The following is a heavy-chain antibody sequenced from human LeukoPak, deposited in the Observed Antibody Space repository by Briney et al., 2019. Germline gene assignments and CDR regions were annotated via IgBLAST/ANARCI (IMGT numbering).Heavy chain of an antibody. D-gene: IGHD5-24*01. CDR3: ARVYDGYPSWYFDY. V-gene: IGHV1-69*13. CDR1: GGTFSSYA. CDR2: IIPIFGTA. J-gene: IGHJ4*02. Sequence: ASVKVSCKASGGTFSSYAISWVRQAPGQGLEWMGGIIPIFGTANYAQKFQGRVTITADETTSTAYMELSSLRSEDTAVYYCARVYDGYPSWYFDYWGQGTLVTVSS.